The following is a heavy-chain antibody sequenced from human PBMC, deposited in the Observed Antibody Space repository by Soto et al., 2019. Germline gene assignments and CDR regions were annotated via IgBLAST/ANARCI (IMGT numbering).Heavy chain of an antibody. D-gene: IGHD2-15*01. J-gene: IGHJ5*02. V-gene: IGHV4-34*01. CDR2: INHSGST. Sequence: QVQLQQWGAGLLKPSETLSLTCAVYGGSFSGYYWSWIRQPPGKGLEWIGEINHSGSTNYNPSLKSRVTISVDTSKNQFSLKLSSVTAADTAVYYCARGRGYCSGGSCYSLVDPGGQGTLVTVSS. CDR3: ARGRGYCSGGSCYSLVDP. CDR1: GGSFSGYY.